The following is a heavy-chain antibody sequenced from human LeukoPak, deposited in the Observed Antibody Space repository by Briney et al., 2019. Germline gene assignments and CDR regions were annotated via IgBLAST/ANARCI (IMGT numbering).Heavy chain of an antibody. Sequence: GSLRLSCAASGFTFSSFSMNWVRQAPGKGLEWVSSIYSTTTYIYYADSVKGRFTISRDNAENSLYQQMDSLRAEDTAVYYCARDQFIHAFDIWGQGTMVTVSS. V-gene: IGHV3-21*01. J-gene: IGHJ3*02. CDR2: IYSTTTYI. CDR1: GFTFSSFS. D-gene: IGHD5-24*01. CDR3: ARDQFIHAFDI.